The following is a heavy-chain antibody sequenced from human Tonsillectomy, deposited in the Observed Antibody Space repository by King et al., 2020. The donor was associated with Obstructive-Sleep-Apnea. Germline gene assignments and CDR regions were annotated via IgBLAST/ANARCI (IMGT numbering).Heavy chain of an antibody. CDR2: IRSKAYGGTT. CDR1: GFTFGDYA. D-gene: IGHD5-18*01. CDR3: TPREGTQLWLRPRLYYYYGMDV. Sequence: DVQLVESGGGLVQPGRSLRLSCTASGFTFGDYAMSWFRQAPGKGLEWVGFIRSKAYGGTTEYAASVKGRFTISRDDSKSIAYLQMNSLKTEDTAVYYCTPREGTQLWLRPRLYYYYGMDVWGQGTTVTVSS. J-gene: IGHJ6*02. V-gene: IGHV3-49*03.